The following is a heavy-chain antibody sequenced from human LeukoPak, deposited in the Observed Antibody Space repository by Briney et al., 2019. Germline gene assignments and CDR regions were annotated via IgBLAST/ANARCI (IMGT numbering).Heavy chain of an antibody. J-gene: IGHJ4*02. CDR2: IYYSGST. CDR1: GGSISSYY. D-gene: IGHD3-16*02. V-gene: IGHV4-59*01. Sequence: SETLSLTCTVSGGSISSYYWSWIRQPPGKGLGWIGYIYYSGSTNYNPSLKSRVTISVDTSKNQFSLKLSSVTAADTAVYYCARVYDYVWGSYRGYYFDYWGQGTLVTVSS. CDR3: ARVYDYVWGSYRGYYFDY.